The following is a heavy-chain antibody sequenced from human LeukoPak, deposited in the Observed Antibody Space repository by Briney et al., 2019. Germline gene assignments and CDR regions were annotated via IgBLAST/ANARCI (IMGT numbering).Heavy chain of an antibody. CDR2: ISRIGNTK. J-gene: IGHJ4*02. V-gene: IGHV3-11*01. D-gene: IGHD2-8*01. CDR3: ARARSLRDHFDY. Sequence: GGSLRLPCTASGFIFGDYYMAWVRQAPGKGLEWISYISRIGNTKYDAGSVKGRFTISRDNSKNTLYLQMNSLRAEDTAVYYCARARSLRDHFDYWGQGTLVTVSS. CDR1: GFIFGDYY.